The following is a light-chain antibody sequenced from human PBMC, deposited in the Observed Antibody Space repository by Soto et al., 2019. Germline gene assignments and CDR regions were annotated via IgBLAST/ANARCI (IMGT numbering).Light chain of an antibody. Sequence: QSVLTQPPSVSVAPGQKVTISCSGSSSNIGDNYVSWYQQFPGTAPKLLIYDNNKRPSGIPDRFSGSTSGTSATLGITGLQTGDEADYYCGTWDTSLSAGVFGGGTKLTVL. V-gene: IGLV1-51*01. CDR3: GTWDTSLSAGV. CDR2: DNN. J-gene: IGLJ2*01. CDR1: SSNIGDNY.